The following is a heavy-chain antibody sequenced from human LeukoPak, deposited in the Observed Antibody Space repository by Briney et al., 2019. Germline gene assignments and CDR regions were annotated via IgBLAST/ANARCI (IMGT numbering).Heavy chain of an antibody. CDR2: IYHSGNT. CDR1: GDSITDYY. D-gene: IGHD6-13*01. CDR3: AREEGIATSGALEY. Sequence: SETLSLTCSVSGDSITDYYWSWIRQPPGKGLEWIGFIYHSGNTNYNPSLSTRVTMSVDTSRTQISLNLRSVTAADTAVYYCAREEGIATSGALEYWSQGILVTVSS. V-gene: IGHV4-59*01. J-gene: IGHJ4*02.